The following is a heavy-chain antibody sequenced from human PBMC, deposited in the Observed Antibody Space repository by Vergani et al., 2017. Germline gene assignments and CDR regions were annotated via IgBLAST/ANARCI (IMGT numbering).Heavy chain of an antibody. D-gene: IGHD6-19*01. V-gene: IGHV4-59*11. CDR3: ASDTHSGQRADR. J-gene: IGHJ5*02. CDR2: IHYSENT. CDR1: FDPIRNLY. Sequence: QVQLQESGPGLVKSSETLSLPCSVSFDPIRNLYCNWIRQHPGKGVEWRGSIHYSENTNYNPSLKTRVTISVDTSKNQFSLTLTSVTAADTAVYYCASDTHSGQRADRWGQGILVTVTS.